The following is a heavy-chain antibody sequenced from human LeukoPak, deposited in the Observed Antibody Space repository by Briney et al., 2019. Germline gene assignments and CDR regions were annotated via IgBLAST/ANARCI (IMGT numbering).Heavy chain of an antibody. CDR3: AKGSSGYFADL. CDR1: EFIFNNYD. Sequence: AGTLRLSCAASEFIFNNYDLIWIRQAPGKGLEWVSAISNDGGGTQYADFVEGRFTISRDNSKNTLLLQMSSLRAEDTALYYCAKGSSGYFADLWGQGTLVSVSS. CDR2: ISNDGGGT. D-gene: IGHD3-22*01. V-gene: IGHV3-23*01. J-gene: IGHJ5*02.